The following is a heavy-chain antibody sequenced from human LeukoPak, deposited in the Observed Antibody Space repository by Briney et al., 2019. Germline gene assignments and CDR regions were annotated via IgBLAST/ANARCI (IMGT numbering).Heavy chain of an antibody. J-gene: IGHJ3*01. CDR2: ISYSGST. D-gene: IGHD4-17*01. Sequence: SETLSLTCTVSGGSISSYYWSWIRQPPGKGLEWIGYISYSGSTNYNPSLKSRLTISVATSRNQFSLKLGSVTAADTAVYRCAKTDYGDYGGFNSWGQGTMVTVSS. CDR3: AKTDYGDYGGFNS. V-gene: IGHV4-59*08. CDR1: GGSISSYY.